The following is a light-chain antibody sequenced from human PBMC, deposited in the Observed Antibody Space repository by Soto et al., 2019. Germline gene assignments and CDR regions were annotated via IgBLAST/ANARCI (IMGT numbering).Light chain of an antibody. CDR1: QSISTG. V-gene: IGKV1-5*03. Sequence: DIQMTQSPSTLSASVGDRVTITCRASQSISTGLAWFQQKPGKAPKLLIYKASTLEGGVPSRFSGSGSGTDFTLTVTSLQPDELATYYCQQYNSYPYTLGQGTKLEIK. J-gene: IGKJ2*01. CDR3: QQYNSYPYT. CDR2: KAS.